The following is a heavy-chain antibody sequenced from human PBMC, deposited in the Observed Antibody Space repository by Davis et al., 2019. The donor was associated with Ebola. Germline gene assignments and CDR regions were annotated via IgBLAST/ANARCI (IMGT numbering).Heavy chain of an antibody. J-gene: IGHJ4*02. V-gene: IGHV1-18*04. Sequence: AASVKVSCKASGYIFRSYGISWVRQAPGQGLEWMGWISTYNGNTKYAQNFQGRVTMTTDTSTDTAYMELRSLRSDDTAVYYCARDRAATVIEYWGQGSLDTVSS. CDR3: ARDRAATVIEY. D-gene: IGHD6-25*01. CDR2: ISTYNGNT. CDR1: GYIFRSYG.